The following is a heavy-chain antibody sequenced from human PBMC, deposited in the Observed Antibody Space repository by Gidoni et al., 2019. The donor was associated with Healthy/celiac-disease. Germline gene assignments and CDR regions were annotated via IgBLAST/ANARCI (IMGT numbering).Heavy chain of an antibody. CDR1: GGSFSGYY. CDR3: ARELYYDYVWGSYRRYYYYGMDV. CDR2: INHSGST. Sequence: QVQLQQWGAGLSKPSETLSLTGAVYGGSFSGYYGRWIRQPPGKGLEWIGEINHSGSTNYNPSLQSRVTISVDTSKNQFSLKLSAVTAADTAVYYCARELYYDYVWGSYRRYYYYGMDVWGQGTTVTVSS. D-gene: IGHD3-16*02. V-gene: IGHV4-34*01. J-gene: IGHJ6*02.